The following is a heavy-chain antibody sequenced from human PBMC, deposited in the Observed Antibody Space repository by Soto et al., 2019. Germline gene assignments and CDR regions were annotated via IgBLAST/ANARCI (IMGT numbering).Heavy chain of an antibody. CDR3: ARGYYDSSAHPFAY. D-gene: IGHD3-22*01. CDR1: GFTVSSNY. Sequence: EVQLVETGGGLIQPGGSLRLSCAASGFTVSSNYMSWVRQAPGKGLEWVSVIYSGGSTYYADSVKGRFTISRDNSKNTLYLQMNSLRAEDTAVYYCARGYYDSSAHPFAYWGQGTLVTVSS. V-gene: IGHV3-53*02. J-gene: IGHJ4*02. CDR2: IYSGGST.